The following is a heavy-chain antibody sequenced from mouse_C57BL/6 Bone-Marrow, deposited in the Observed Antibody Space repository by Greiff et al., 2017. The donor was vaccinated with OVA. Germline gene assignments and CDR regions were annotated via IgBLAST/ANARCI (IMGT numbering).Heavy chain of an antibody. CDR3: TREDLITTDY. Sequence: DVQLQESGTVLARPGASVKMSCKTSGYTFTSYWMHWVKQRPGQGLEWIGAIYPGNSDTSYNQKFKGKAKLTAVTSASTAYMELSSLTNEDSAVYYCTREDLITTDYWGQGTLVTVSA. CDR1: GYTFTSYW. CDR2: IYPGNSDT. D-gene: IGHD1-1*01. V-gene: IGHV1-5*01. J-gene: IGHJ3*01.